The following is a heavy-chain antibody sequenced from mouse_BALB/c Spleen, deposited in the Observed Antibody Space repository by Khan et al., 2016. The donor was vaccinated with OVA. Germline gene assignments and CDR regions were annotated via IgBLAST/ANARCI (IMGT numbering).Heavy chain of an antibody. CDR1: GYSITSDYA. V-gene: IGHV3-2*02. J-gene: IGHJ3*01. CDR3: ARWFAY. CDR2: ISYSGGT. Sequence: QLEESGPGLVKPSQSLSLTCTVTGYSITSDYAWNWIRQFPGNKLEWMGYISYSGGTSYLPSLKSRISITRDTSKNQFFLQLNSVTTEDSATDYCARWFAYWGQGTLVTVS.